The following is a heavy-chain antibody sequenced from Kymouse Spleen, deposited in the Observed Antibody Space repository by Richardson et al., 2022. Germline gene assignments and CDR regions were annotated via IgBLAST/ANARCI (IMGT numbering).Heavy chain of an antibody. CDR1: GGSFSGYY. CDR2: INHSGST. Sequence: QVQLQQWGAGLLKPSETLSLTCAVYGGSFSGYYWSWIRQPPGKGLEWIGEINHSGSTNYNPSLKSRVTISVDTSKNQFSLKLSSVTAADTAVYYCARGRSGWSYDGYYYYYYGMDVWGQGTTVTVSS. J-gene: IGHJ6*02. V-gene: IGHV4-34*01. D-gene: IGHD6-19*01. CDR3: ARGRSGWSYDGYYYYYYGMDV.